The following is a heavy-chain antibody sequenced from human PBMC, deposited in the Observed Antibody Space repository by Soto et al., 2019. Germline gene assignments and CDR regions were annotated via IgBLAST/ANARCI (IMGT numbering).Heavy chain of an antibody. Sequence: SETLSLTCAVYGRSFSGYYSSWIRQPPGKGLEWIGEINHSGSTNYNPSLKSRVTISVDTSKNQFSLKLSSVTAAGTAVYYCARGKFIAVAGIDYYGMDVWGQGTTVTVSS. J-gene: IGHJ6*01. V-gene: IGHV4-34*01. CDR2: INHSGST. D-gene: IGHD6-19*01. CDR3: ARGKFIAVAGIDYYGMDV. CDR1: GRSFSGYY.